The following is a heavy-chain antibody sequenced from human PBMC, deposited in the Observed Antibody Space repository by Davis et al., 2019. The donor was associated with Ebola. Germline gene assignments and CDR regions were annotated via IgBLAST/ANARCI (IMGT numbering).Heavy chain of an antibody. CDR3: AKDIVVVPAALWGLYYYYGMDV. J-gene: IGHJ6*02. CDR2: ISSSSSYI. Sequence: GGSLRLSCAASGFTFSSYSMNWVRQAPGKGLEWVSSISSSSSYIYYADSVKGRFTISRDNSKNTLYLQMNSLRAEDTAVYYCAKDIVVVPAALWGLYYYYGMDVWGQGTTVTVSS. V-gene: IGHV3-21*01. D-gene: IGHD2-2*01. CDR1: GFTFSSYS.